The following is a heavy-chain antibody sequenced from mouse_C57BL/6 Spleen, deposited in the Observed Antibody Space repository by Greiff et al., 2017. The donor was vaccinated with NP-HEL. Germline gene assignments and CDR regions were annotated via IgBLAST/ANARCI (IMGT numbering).Heavy chain of an antibody. CDR1: GFSLTSYG. J-gene: IGHJ4*01. CDR3: ARKTTVVRGYAMDY. V-gene: IGHV2-2*01. CDR2: IWSGGST. Sequence: VQLQESGPGLVQPSQSLSITCTVSGFSLTSYGVHWVRQSPGKGLEWLGVIWSGGSTDYNAAFISRLSISKDNSKSQVFFKMNSLQADDTAIYYCARKTTVVRGYAMDYWGQGTSVTVSS. D-gene: IGHD1-1*01.